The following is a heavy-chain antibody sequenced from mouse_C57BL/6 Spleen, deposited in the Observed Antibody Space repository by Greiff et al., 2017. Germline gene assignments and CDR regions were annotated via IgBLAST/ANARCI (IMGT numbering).Heavy chain of an antibody. D-gene: IGHD4-1*01. CDR1: GYTFTSYW. CDR3: TRSLNWDDAY. J-gene: IGHJ3*01. V-gene: IGHV1-7*01. Sequence: QVQLQQSGAELAKPGASVKLSCKASGYTFTSYWMHWVKQRPGQGLEWIGYINPSSGYTKYNQKFKDKATVTAAKSSSTAYMQLSCLTYEDSAVYYCTRSLNWDDAYWGQGTLVTVSA. CDR2: INPSSGYT.